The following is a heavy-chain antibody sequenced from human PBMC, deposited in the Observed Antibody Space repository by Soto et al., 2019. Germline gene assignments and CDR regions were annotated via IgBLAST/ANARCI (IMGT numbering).Heavy chain of an antibody. J-gene: IGHJ4*02. CDR1: GGSISIGGYC. D-gene: IGHD3-22*01. CDR3: AGESGSSGYGFWAFDY. CDR2: IYYSGST. Sequence: PSDTLSLTCTVSGGSISIGGYCWSWILHHPGKGLEWIGYIYYSGSTYYNPSLKSRVTISVDTSKNQFSLKLSSVTAADTAVYYCAGESGSSGYGFWAFDYWGQGTLVTVSS. V-gene: IGHV4-31*03.